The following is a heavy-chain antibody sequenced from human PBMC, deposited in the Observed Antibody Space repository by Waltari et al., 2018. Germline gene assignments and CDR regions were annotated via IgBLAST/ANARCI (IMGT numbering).Heavy chain of an antibody. CDR3: ARTFYYYDSSDAFDI. CDR1: GFTFSSYS. J-gene: IGHJ3*02. Sequence: EVQLVESGGGLVQPGGSLRLSCAASGFTFSSYSMNWVRQAPGKGLEWVSYISSRSSNIYYADSVKGRFTISRENAKKSLYMQMNSLRAEDTAVYYCARTFYYYDSSDAFDIWGQGTMVTVSS. CDR2: ISSRSSNI. V-gene: IGHV3-48*01. D-gene: IGHD3-22*01.